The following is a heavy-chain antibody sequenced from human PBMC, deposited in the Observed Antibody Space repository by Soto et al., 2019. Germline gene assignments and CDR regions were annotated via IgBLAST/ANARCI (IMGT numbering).Heavy chain of an antibody. Sequence: QVQLVQSGAEVKKPGASVKVSCKASGYTFANYYINWVRQAPGQGLEWMGVNNPSGGSARYTQKFQGRVTMTRDTSTSTVYMELSSLRAEDTAMYYCARDPSLEDCYTTSCYSEAWFDPWGQGTLVTVSS. J-gene: IGHJ5*02. D-gene: IGHD2-2*01. CDR2: NNPSGGSA. V-gene: IGHV1-46*03. CDR3: ARDPSLEDCYTTSCYSEAWFDP. CDR1: GYTFANYY.